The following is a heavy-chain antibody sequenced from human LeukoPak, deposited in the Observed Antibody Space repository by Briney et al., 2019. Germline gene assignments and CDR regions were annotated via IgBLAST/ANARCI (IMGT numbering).Heavy chain of an antibody. CDR2: MSYDGSNK. D-gene: IGHD2-15*01. V-gene: IGHV3-30-3*01. CDR1: GFTFRSYA. J-gene: IGHJ1*01. CDR3: ARGITPYAEYLQH. Sequence: PGGSLRLPCAASGFTFRSYAMHWVRQSPGKGLEWVAVMSYDGSNKYYAEFVKGRFTISRDNSKNTLYLQMNSLRAEDTAVYYCARGITPYAEYLQHWGQGTLVTVSS.